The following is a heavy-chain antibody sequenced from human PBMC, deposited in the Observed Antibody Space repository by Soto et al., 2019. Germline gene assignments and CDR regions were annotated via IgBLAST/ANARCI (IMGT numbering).Heavy chain of an antibody. V-gene: IGHV4-39*01. CDR1: GGSISSSSYY. CDR3: ARLAVAGSEDYYYYGMDV. CDR2: IYYSGST. D-gene: IGHD6-19*01. Sequence: PSETLSLTCTVSGGSISSSSYYWGWTRQPPGKGLEWIGSIYYSGSTYYNPSLKSRVTISVDTSKNQFSLKLSSVTAADTAVYYCARLAVAGSEDYYYYGMDVWGQGTTVTVSS. J-gene: IGHJ6*02.